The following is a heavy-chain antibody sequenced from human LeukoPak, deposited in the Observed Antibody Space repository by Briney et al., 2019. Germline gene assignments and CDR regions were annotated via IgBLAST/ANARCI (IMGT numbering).Heavy chain of an antibody. J-gene: IGHJ3*02. CDR1: GGSVSSSSYY. Sequence: SSETLSLTCTVSGGSVSSSSYYWGWIRQPPGKGLEWIGSISYSGTNYNNPSLKSRVSISIDTSKNQFSVQLNSVTAADTAVYYCARMVIRAYCSGGGCYEHAFDIWGQGTVVTVSS. D-gene: IGHD2-15*01. CDR3: ARMVIRAYCSGGGCYEHAFDI. CDR2: ISYSGTN. V-gene: IGHV4-39*01.